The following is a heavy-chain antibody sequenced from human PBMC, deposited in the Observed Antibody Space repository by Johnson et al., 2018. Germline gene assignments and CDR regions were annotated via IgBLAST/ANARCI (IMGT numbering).Heavy chain of an antibody. CDR3: ASEMGIIRANYYYDGMDV. Sequence: QVQLVQSGGGVVQPGRSLRLSCAASGFTFSSYGMHWVRQAPGKGLEWVAVISYDGSNKYYADSVKGRFTISRDNSKNTLYLQMNSLRAEDTAVYYCASEMGIIRANYYYDGMDVWGQGTTVSVSS. CDR1: GFTFSSYG. D-gene: IGHD3-3*01. CDR2: ISYDGSNK. J-gene: IGHJ6*02. V-gene: IGHV3-30*03.